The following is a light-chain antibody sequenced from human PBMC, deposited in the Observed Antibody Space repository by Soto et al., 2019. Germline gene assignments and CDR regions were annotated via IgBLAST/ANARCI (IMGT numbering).Light chain of an antibody. CDR1: QSVSSY. CDR3: QVRTNWSIA. J-gene: IGKJ5*01. V-gene: IGKV3-11*01. Sequence: EILLTQSPAALSLSPGERASLSWRASQSVSSYLAWYQQKPGQAPRLLIYDASNRATGIPARFSGTGSGTDFTLTINNLEPEDFAVYYCQVRTNWSIAFGRGTRLEI. CDR2: DAS.